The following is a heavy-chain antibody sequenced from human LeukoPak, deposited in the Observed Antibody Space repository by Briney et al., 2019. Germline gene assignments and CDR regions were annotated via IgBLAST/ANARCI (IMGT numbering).Heavy chain of an antibody. CDR3: ARGGLTAGTGIDY. CDR1: GFTFSSYG. CDR2: IRYDGNDK. J-gene: IGHJ4*02. D-gene: IGHD6-13*01. Sequence: GGSLRLSCAASGFTFSSYGMHWVRQAPGKGLEWVAFIRYDGNDKYYADSVKGRFTISRDKSKNTLYLQMNSLRAEDTAVYYCARGGLTAGTGIDYWGQGTLVTVSS. V-gene: IGHV3-30*02.